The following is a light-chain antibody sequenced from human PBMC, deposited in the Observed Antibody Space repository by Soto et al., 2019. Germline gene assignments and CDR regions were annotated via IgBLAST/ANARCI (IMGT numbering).Light chain of an antibody. CDR3: QQYYRYPWT. Sequence: DIQMTQSPTTLSASVGDRVTITCRASQIVSNVLAWFQQKPGKGPELLIYDVSNLQSGVPSRFSGSGSGTEFTLTISSLQPDDFPVYYCQQYYRYPWTFGQGTQVEIK. CDR2: DVS. V-gene: IGKV1-5*01. J-gene: IGKJ1*01. CDR1: QIVSNV.